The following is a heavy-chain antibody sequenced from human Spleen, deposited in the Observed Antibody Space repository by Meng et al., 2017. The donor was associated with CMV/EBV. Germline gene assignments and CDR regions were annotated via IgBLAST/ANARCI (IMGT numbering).Heavy chain of an antibody. CDR1: KYTFTNYW. CDR2: IYPGDSDI. V-gene: IGHV5-51*01. CDR3: ALRHCTSTTCYVDKYYFDY. J-gene: IGHJ4*02. Sequence: GGSLRLSCRGSKYTFTNYWIGWVRQMPGKGLEWMGTIYPGDSDIRYSPSFQGQVIISADKSISTAYLQWSGLKASDTAMYYCALRHCTSTTCYVDKYYFDYWGQGTLVTVSS. D-gene: IGHD2-2*01.